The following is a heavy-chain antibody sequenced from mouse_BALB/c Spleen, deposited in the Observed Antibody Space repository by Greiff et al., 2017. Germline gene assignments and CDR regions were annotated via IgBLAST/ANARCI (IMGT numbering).Heavy chain of an antibody. CDR1: GYAFSSSW. J-gene: IGHJ4*01. CDR2: IYPGDGDT. V-gene: IGHV1-82*01. CDR3: ARGVLRYAMDY. D-gene: IGHD1-1*01. Sequence: QVQLQQSGPELVKPGASVKISCKASGYAFSSSWMNWVKQRPGQGLEWIGRIYPGDGDTNYNGKFKGKATLTADKASSTAYMQLSSLTSVDSAVYFCARGVLRYAMDYWGQGTSVTVSS.